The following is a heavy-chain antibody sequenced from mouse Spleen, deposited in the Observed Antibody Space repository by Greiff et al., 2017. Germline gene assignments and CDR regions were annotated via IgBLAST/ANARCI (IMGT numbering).Heavy chain of an antibody. V-gene: IGHV1-69*01. CDR3: ARSNWDLAY. Sequence: VQLQQPGAELVMPGASVKLSCKASGYTFTSYWMHWVKQRPGQGLEWIGEIDPSDSYTNYNQKFKGKATLTVDKSSSTAYMQLSSLTSEDSAVYYCARSNWDLAYWGQGTLVTVSA. CDR1: GYTFTSYW. CDR2: IDPSDSYT. D-gene: IGHD4-1*02. J-gene: IGHJ3*01.